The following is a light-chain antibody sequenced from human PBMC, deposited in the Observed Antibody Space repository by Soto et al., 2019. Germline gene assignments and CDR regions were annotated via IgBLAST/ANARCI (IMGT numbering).Light chain of an antibody. V-gene: IGKV3-20*01. Sequence: EIVLTQSPGTLSLSPGERATLSCWASQSVSSSYLAWYQQKPGQAPRLLIYDASSRATGIPDRFSGSGSGTDFTLTISRLEPEDFAVYYCQQYGSSPLTFGGGTKVEIK. CDR3: QQYGSSPLT. CDR1: QSVSSSY. CDR2: DAS. J-gene: IGKJ4*01.